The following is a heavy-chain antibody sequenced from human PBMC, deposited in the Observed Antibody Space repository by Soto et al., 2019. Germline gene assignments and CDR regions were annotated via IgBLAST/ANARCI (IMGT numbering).Heavy chain of an antibody. J-gene: IGHJ5*02. CDR1: GESVSSNSAA. D-gene: IGHD6-13*01. CDR2: TYYRSKWFN. Sequence: SQTLSLTCDISGESVSSNSAAWTWIRQSPSRGLEFLGRTYYRSKWFNDYAISVKSRITINPDTSKNQFSLQLNSVTPEDTAVYYCAREVEHQLAYNWYDPWGQGTLVTVSS. V-gene: IGHV6-1*01. CDR3: AREVEHQLAYNWYDP.